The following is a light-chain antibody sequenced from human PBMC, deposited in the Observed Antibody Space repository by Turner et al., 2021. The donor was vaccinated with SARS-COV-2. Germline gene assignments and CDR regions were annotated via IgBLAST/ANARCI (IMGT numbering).Light chain of an antibody. V-gene: IGKV1-9*01. CDR3: QQLNT. Sequence: DIQLTQSPSFLPASVGDRVTFTCRASQAISSDLAWYQQKPGKAPKLLIFAASSLQTGVPPRFSGSGSGTEFTLTITSLQPEDLASYYCQQLNTFGPGTKVDIK. CDR1: QAISSD. CDR2: AAS. J-gene: IGKJ3*01.